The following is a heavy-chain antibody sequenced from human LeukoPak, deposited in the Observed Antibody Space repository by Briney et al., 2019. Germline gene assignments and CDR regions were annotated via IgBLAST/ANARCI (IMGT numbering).Heavy chain of an antibody. CDR1: GDSVSSNSAA. Sequence: SQTLSLTCAISGDSVSSNSAAWNWIRQSPSRGLEWLGRTYYRSKWISDYAVSVKSRITINADTSRNQFSLQVNSVTPEDTAVYYCARKGTVTTPFDYWGQGILVTVSS. J-gene: IGHJ4*02. CDR3: ARKGTVTTPFDY. CDR2: TYYRSKWIS. D-gene: IGHD1/OR15-1a*01. V-gene: IGHV6-1*01.